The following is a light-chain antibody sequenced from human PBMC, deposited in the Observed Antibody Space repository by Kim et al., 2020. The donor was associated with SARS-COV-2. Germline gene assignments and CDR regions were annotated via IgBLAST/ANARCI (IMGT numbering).Light chain of an antibody. CDR1: SSNIWAGYH. CDR2: ANS. Sequence: QSVLTQPPSVSGAPGQRVTISCTGTSSNIWAGYHVHWYQHLPGTVPKLLIYANSNRPSGVPDRFSGFKSGTSASLAITGLQAEDEADYYCQSFDSSLTGFWVFGGGTQLTVL. V-gene: IGLV1-40*01. J-gene: IGLJ3*02. CDR3: QSFDSSLTGFWV.